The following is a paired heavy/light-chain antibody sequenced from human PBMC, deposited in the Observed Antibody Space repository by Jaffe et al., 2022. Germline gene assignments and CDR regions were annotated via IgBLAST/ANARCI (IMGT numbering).Heavy chain of an antibody. Sequence: QVQLQESGPGLVKPSETLSLTCTVSGGSMSGYYWSWIRQPPGKGLEWVAYIYSTENTAYNPSLKPRVTISVDTSKRQFSLRLSSVIAADTAVYYCARGPVPDSTPYYFDYWGQGALVTVSS. CDR2: IYSTENT. J-gene: IGHJ4*02. D-gene: IGHD3-22*01. CDR1: GGSMSGYY. V-gene: IGHV4-59*01. CDR3: ARGPVPDSTPYYFDY.
Light chain of an antibody. V-gene: IGLV1-40*01. CDR3: QSHDSSLSAFV. Sequence: QSVLTQPPSVSGAPGQRVTISCTGSSSNIGAGYYVHWYQQVPGTAPKLLIYGNNNRPAGVPDRFSGSKSDTSASLAITGLQAEDEADYYCQSHDSSLSAFVFGTGTKVTVL. CDR1: SSNIGAGYY. CDR2: GNN. J-gene: IGLJ1*01.